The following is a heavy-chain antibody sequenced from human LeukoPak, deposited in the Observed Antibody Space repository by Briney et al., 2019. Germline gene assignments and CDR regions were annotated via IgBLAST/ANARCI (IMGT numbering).Heavy chain of an antibody. J-gene: IGHJ4*02. V-gene: IGHV3-43*02. CDR1: GFTFDDYA. CDR3: AKDTTKSDVVY. Sequence: GGSLRLSCAASGFTFDDYAMHWVRQAPGKGLEWVSLISGDGGSTYYADSVKGRFTISRDNSKNTLYLQMNSLRAEDTAVYYCAKDTTKSDVVYWGQGTLVTVSS. CDR2: ISGDGGST. D-gene: IGHD2-8*01.